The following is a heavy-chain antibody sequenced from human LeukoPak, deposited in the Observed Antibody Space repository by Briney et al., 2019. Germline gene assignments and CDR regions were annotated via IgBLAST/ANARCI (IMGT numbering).Heavy chain of an antibody. J-gene: IGHJ5*02. CDR2: IHYSGNT. V-gene: IGHV4-39*07. D-gene: IGHD6-19*01. CDR1: GGSISSSIHY. Sequence: PSETLSLTCTVSGGSISSSIHYWGWVRQSPRKGLEWIGTIHYSGNTYYNPSLRSRLTISLDTSNNQFSLELSSVTAADTAVYYCARHRSASSWLAPWGQGTLVTVSS. CDR3: ARHRSASSWLAP.